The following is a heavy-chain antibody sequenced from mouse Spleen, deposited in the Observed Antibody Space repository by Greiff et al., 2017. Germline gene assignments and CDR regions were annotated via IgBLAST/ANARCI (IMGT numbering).Heavy chain of an antibody. Sequence: EVHLVESGGGLVQPGGSLKLSCATSGFTFSDYYMYWVRQTPEKRLEWVAYISNGGGSTYYPDTVKGRFTISRDNAKNTLYLQMSRLKSEDTAMYYCARHLVGDAMDYWGQGTSVTVSS. V-gene: IGHV5-12*02. D-gene: IGHD2-2*01. CDR3: ARHLVGDAMDY. CDR1: GFTFSDYY. J-gene: IGHJ4*01. CDR2: ISNGGGST.